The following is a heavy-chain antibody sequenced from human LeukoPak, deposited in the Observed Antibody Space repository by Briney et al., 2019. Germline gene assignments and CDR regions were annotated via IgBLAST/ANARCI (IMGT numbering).Heavy chain of an antibody. Sequence: GGSLRLSCAASGFTFSGSAMHWVRQASGKGLEWVGRIRSKANSYATAYAASVKGRFTISRDDSKNTAYLQMNSLKTEDTAVYYCARAVLVGRYFDWLRYGMDVWGQGTTVTVSS. CDR3: ARAVLVGRYFDWLRYGMDV. D-gene: IGHD3-9*01. V-gene: IGHV3-73*01. CDR1: GFTFSGSA. CDR2: IRSKANSYAT. J-gene: IGHJ6*02.